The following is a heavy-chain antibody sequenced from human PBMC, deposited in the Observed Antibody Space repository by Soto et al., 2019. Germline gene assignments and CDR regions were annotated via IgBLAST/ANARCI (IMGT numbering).Heavy chain of an antibody. J-gene: IGHJ4*02. CDR2: INGGNDNT. CDR1: GYSFTTYA. CDR3: ARQQLVPRSFDY. Sequence: QVQVVQSGAEVKKPGASVKVSCKASGYSFTTYAMHWVRQAPGQGLEWMGWINGGNDNTKYSQKSQGRVTITRDTSANTVYMELNSLISEDTAIYYCARQQLVPRSFDYWGQGTLVTVSS. V-gene: IGHV1-3*01. D-gene: IGHD6-13*01.